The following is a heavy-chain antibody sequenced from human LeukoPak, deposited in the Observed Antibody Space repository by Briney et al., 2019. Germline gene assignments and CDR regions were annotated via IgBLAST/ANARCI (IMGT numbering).Heavy chain of an antibody. CDR1: GFTFSSYS. D-gene: IGHD3-3*01. V-gene: IGHV3-21*01. Sequence: GGSLRLSCAASGFTFSSYSMNWVRQAPGKGLEWVSSISSSSSYIYYADSVKGRFTISRDNAKNSLYLQMNSLRAEDTAVYYCARDLLDFWSGYPEDYYYYMDVWGKGTTVTVSS. J-gene: IGHJ6*03. CDR3: ARDLLDFWSGYPEDYYYYMDV. CDR2: ISSSSSYI.